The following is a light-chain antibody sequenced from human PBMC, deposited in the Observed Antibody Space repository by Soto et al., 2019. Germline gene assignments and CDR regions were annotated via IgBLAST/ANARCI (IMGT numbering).Light chain of an antibody. CDR2: DAS. CDR3: QQYGSSGT. V-gene: IGKV3-20*01. CDR1: QSISSY. J-gene: IGKJ1*01. Sequence: EVFLTQSPYTLSLPAVEIATLSCRASQSISSYLAWYQQKPGQAPRLFIYDASSRATGIPARFSGSGSGTDFTLTISRLEPEDFAVYYCQQYGSSGTFGQGTKVDIK.